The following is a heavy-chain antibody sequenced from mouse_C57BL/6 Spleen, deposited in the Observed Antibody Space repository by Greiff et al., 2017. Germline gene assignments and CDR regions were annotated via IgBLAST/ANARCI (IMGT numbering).Heavy chain of an antibody. CDR3: AREGRYDYDAYAMDY. CDR1: GFTFSSYA. D-gene: IGHD2-4*01. Sequence: EVKLMESGGGLVKPGGSLKLSCAASGFTFSSYAMSWVRQTPEKRLEWVATISDGGSYTYYPDNVKGRFTISRDNAKNNLYLQMSHLKSEDTAMYYCAREGRYDYDAYAMDYWGQGTSVTVSS. J-gene: IGHJ4*01. V-gene: IGHV5-4*01. CDR2: ISDGGSYT.